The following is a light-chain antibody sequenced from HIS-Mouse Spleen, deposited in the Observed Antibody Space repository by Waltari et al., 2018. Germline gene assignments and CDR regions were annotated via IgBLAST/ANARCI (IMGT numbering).Light chain of an antibody. CDR3: SSYTSSSTLV. Sequence: QSVLTQPPSVSGAPGQRVTISCTGTSSDVGGYNYVSWYQQHPGKAPKLMIYEVSNRPSGVSKRFSGSKSGNTASLTISGLQAEDEADYYCSSYTSSSTLVFGGGTKLTVL. J-gene: IGLJ2*01. CDR1: SSDVGGYNY. V-gene: IGLV2-14*01. CDR2: EVS.